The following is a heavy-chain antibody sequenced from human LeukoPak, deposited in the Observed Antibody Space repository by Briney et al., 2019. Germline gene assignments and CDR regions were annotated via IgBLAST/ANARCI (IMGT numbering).Heavy chain of an antibody. CDR3: ARKRGYGDYLGAFDI. J-gene: IGHJ3*02. Sequence: PGGSLRLSCAASGFTFSSYWMSWVRQAPGKGLEWVAVISYDGSNKYYADSVKGRFTISRDNSKNTLYLQMNSLRAEDTAVYYCARKRGYGDYLGAFDIWGQGTMVTVSS. D-gene: IGHD4-17*01. CDR1: GFTFSSYW. V-gene: IGHV3-30-3*01. CDR2: ISYDGSNK.